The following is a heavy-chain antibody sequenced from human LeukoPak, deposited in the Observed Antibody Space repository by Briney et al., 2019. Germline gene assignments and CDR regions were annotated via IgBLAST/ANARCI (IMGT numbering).Heavy chain of an antibody. V-gene: IGHV4-4*07. J-gene: IGHJ3*02. CDR3: ARETPGPLGSGYGAFDI. CDR1: GGSISSYY. D-gene: IGHD3-22*01. CDR2: IYTSGST. Sequence: SETLSLTCTVSGGSISSYYRRWIRQPAAKGLEGIGRIYTSGSTNYNPSLKSRVTMSVDTSKNQFSLKLSSVTAADTAVYYCARETPGPLGSGYGAFDIWGQGTMVPVSS.